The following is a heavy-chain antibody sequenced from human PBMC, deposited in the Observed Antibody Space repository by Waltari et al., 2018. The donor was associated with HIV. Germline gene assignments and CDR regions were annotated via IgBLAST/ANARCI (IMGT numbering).Heavy chain of an antibody. V-gene: IGHV4-34*01. CDR2: INHSGST. Sequence: QVQLQQWGAGLLKPSETLSLTCAVYGGSFSGYYWSWIRQPPGKGLEWIGEINHSGSTNYNPSLKSRVTISVDTSKNQFSLKLSSVTAADTAVYYCARHEEGSGQLGAYYFDYWGQGTLVTVSS. CDR3: ARHEEGSGQLGAYYFDY. J-gene: IGHJ4*02. CDR1: GGSFSGYY. D-gene: IGHD6-19*01.